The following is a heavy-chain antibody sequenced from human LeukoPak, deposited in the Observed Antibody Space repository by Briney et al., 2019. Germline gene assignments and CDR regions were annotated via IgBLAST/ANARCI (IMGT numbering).Heavy chain of an antibody. CDR1: GYTFTGYY. V-gene: IGHV1-2*04. J-gene: IGHJ4*01. CDR2: INPNSGGT. CDR3: ARDLVVAGTVRHDY. D-gene: IGHD2-15*01. Sequence: ASVKVSCKASGYTFTGYYMHWVRQAPGQGLEWMGWINPNSGGTNYAQKFQGWVTMTRDTSISTAYMELSRLRSEDTAVYYCARDLVVAGTVRHDYWGQGTLVTVSS.